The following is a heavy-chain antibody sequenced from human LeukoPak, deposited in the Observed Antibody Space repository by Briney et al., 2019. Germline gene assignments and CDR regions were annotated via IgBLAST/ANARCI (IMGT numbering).Heavy chain of an antibody. V-gene: IGHV3-21*01. J-gene: IGHJ4*02. CDR1: GFTFSSYS. CDR2: ISSSSSYI. Sequence: PGGSLRLSCAASGFTFSSYSMNWVRQAPGKGLEWVSSISSSSSYIYYTDSVKGRFTISRDNAKNSLYLQMNSLRAEDTAVYYCARGSERATVVKGPFDYWGQGTLVTVSS. CDR3: ARGSERATVVKGPFDY. D-gene: IGHD4-23*01.